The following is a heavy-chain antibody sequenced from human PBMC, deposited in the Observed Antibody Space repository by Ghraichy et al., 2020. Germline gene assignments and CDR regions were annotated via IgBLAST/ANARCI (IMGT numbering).Heavy chain of an antibody. Sequence: SETLSLTCAVYGGSFSGYYWSWIRQPPGKGLEWIGEINHSGSTNYNPSLKSRVTISVDTSKNQFSLKLSSVTAADTAVYYCARDRPHSSGWSTLSYYFDYWGQGTLVTVSS. V-gene: IGHV4-34*01. CDR3: ARDRPHSSGWSTLSYYFDY. D-gene: IGHD6-19*01. J-gene: IGHJ4*02. CDR2: INHSGST. CDR1: GGSFSGYY.